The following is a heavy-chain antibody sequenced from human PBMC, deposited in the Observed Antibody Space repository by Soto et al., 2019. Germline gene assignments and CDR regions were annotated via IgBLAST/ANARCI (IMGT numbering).Heavy chain of an antibody. CDR3: AKDVPVFHPRVVAASQAFDI. V-gene: IGHV3-23*01. J-gene: IGHJ3*02. CDR2: ISGSGGST. Sequence: GGSLRLSCAASGFTFSSYAMSWVRQAPGKGLEWVSAISGSGGSTYYADSVKGRFTISRDNSKNTLYLQMNSLRAEDTAVYYCAKDVPVFHPRVVAASQAFDIWGQGTMVTVSS. D-gene: IGHD2-15*01. CDR1: GFTFSSYA.